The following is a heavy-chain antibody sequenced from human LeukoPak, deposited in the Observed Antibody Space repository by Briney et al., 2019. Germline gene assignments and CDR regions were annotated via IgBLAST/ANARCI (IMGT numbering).Heavy chain of an antibody. D-gene: IGHD1-26*01. Sequence: SETLSLTCTVSGGSISSYYWSWIRRPPGKGLEWIGYIYYSGSTNYNPSLKSRVTISVDTSKNQFSLKLSSVTAADTAVYYCARRSGSYFSGYYYYGMDVWGQGTTVTVSS. CDR3: ARRSGSYFSGYYYYGMDV. V-gene: IGHV4-59*01. CDR1: GGSISSYY. J-gene: IGHJ6*02. CDR2: IYYSGST.